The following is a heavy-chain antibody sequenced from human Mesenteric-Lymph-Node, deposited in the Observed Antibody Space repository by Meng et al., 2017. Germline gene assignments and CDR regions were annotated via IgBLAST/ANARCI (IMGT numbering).Heavy chain of an antibody. CDR3: TRDVGGVPGSFFDF. CDR2: ISAYNGNR. J-gene: IGHJ4*02. D-gene: IGHD6-19*01. V-gene: IGHV1-18*01. Sequence: QVQLVQSGPEVKKPGASLKVSFKASGYTFTAFVISWVRQAPGQGLEWMGWISAYNGNRDYAQKFQGRVTMPTDTSTSTTYLELRNLGSDDTAVFYCTRDVGGVPGSFFDFWGQGTLVTVSS. CDR1: GYTFTAFV.